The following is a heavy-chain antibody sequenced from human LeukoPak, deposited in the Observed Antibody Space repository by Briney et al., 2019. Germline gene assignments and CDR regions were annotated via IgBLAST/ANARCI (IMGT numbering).Heavy chain of an antibody. CDR1: GYTFTRYY. J-gene: IGHJ4*02. D-gene: IGHD6-19*01. V-gene: IGHV1-2*02. CDR3: ARSSGFSRFDY. CDR2: INPKTGGT. Sequence: ASVKVSCKASGYTFTRYYMHWVRQAPGQGLEWMGWINPKTGGTRCSQKFQGRVTMTSDKSISTVYMEMTGLESDDTAVYYCARSSGFSRFDYWGQGALLTVSS.